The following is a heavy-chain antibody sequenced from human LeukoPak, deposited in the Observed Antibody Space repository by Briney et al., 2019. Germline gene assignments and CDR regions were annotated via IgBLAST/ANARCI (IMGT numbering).Heavy chain of an antibody. CDR1: GYTFTGYY. CDR2: INPNSGGT. Sequence: ASAKVSCKASGYTFTGYYMHWVRQAPGQGLEWMGWINPNSGGTNYAQKFQGRVTMTRDTSISTAYMELSRLRSDDTAVYYCATRYMVRGALYYYYGMDVWGQGTTVTVSS. CDR3: ATRYMVRGALYYYYGMDV. D-gene: IGHD3-10*01. J-gene: IGHJ6*02. V-gene: IGHV1-2*02.